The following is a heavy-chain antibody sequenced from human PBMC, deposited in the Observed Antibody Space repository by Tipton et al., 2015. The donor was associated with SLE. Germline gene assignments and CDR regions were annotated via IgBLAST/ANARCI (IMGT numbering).Heavy chain of an antibody. CDR2: ISAYNDNT. CDR1: GYTFSNYA. Sequence: QLVQSGAEVKKPGASVRVSCKTSGYTFSNYAISWVRQAPGQGLQWMGWISAYNDNTNYAQMLQGRVTMTTDTSTSTVYMDLRSLTSDDTAVYYCAIDSDGYYWAFDIWGQGTMVTVSS. D-gene: IGHD3-22*01. J-gene: IGHJ3*02. V-gene: IGHV1-18*01. CDR3: AIDSDGYYWAFDI.